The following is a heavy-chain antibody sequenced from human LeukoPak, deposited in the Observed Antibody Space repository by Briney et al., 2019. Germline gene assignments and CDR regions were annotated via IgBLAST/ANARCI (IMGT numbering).Heavy chain of an antibody. CDR2: IYYSGST. D-gene: IGHD4-11*01. V-gene: IGHV4-59*01. Sequence: SETLSLTCTVSGGSISSYYWSWIRQPPGKGLEWIGYIYYSGSTNYNPSLKSRVTISVDTSKNQFSLKLSFVTAADTAVYYCERDYRMTKRGYFDYWGQGPLVTVSS. CDR3: ERDYRMTKRGYFDY. J-gene: IGHJ4*02. CDR1: GGSISSYY.